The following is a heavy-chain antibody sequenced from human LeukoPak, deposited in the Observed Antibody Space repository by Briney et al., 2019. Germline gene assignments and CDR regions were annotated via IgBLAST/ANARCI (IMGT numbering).Heavy chain of an antibody. Sequence: VASVKVSCKASGYTFTSYGISWVRQAPGQGLEWMGWISAYNGNTNYAQKLQGRVTMTTDTSTSTAYMELRSLRSDDTAVYYCARVSGRDYSNYADYWGQGTLVTVSS. V-gene: IGHV1-18*01. D-gene: IGHD4-11*01. CDR1: GYTFTSYG. CDR3: ARVSGRDYSNYADY. CDR2: ISAYNGNT. J-gene: IGHJ4*02.